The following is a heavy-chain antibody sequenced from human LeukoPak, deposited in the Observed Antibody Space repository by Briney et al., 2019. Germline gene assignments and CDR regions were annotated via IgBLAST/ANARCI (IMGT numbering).Heavy chain of an antibody. Sequence: ASVKVSCKASGYTFTGYYMHWVRQAPGQGLEWMGWINPNSGGTNYAQKLQGRVTMTTDTSTSTAYMELSSLRSEDTAVYYCARDGARSGKFDYWGQGTLVTVSS. CDR1: GYTFTGYY. D-gene: IGHD1-26*01. V-gene: IGHV1-2*02. CDR3: ARDGARSGKFDY. J-gene: IGHJ4*02. CDR2: INPNSGGT.